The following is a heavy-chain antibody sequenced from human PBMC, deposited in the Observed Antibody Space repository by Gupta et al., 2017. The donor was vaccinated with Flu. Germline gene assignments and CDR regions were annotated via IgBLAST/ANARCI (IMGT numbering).Heavy chain of an antibody. CDR3: ARGFRVRTSTTRCHRCGYPG. V-gene: IGHV4-4*01. Sequence: SNWWSWVRQPPGKGLEWIGEIYHGGSANFNPSLKSRITISIDQSKNQFSLKVTSVTAADTAVYFCARGFRVRTSTTRCHRCGYPGWGQGTLVTVSS. CDR1: SNW. CDR2: IYHGGSA. J-gene: IGHJ4*02. D-gene: IGHD2-2*02.